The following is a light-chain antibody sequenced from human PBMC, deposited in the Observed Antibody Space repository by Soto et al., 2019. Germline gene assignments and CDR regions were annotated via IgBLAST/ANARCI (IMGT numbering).Light chain of an antibody. Sequence: EIVLTQSPGTLSLSPGERATLSFMSSQSVSSSYLAWYQQKPGQAPRLLIYGASSRATGIPDRFSGSGSGTDFTLTISRLEPEDFAVYYCQQRSNWPLLTFGGGTKVDIK. CDR3: QQRSNWPLLT. J-gene: IGKJ4*01. CDR2: GAS. V-gene: IGKV3D-20*02. CDR1: QSVSSSY.